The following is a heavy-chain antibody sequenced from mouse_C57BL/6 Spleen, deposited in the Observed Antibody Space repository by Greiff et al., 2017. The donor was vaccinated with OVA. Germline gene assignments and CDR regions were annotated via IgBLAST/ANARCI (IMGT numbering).Heavy chain of an antibody. CDR2: IRNKANGYTT. J-gene: IGHJ2*01. CDR3: ARYTGYDYDY. D-gene: IGHD2-4*01. Sequence: EVHLVESGGGLVQPGGSLSLSCAASGFTFTDYYMSWVRQPPGKALEWLGFIRNKANGYTTEYSASVKGRFTISRDNSQSILYLQMNALRAEDSATYYCARYTGYDYDYWGQGTTLTVSS. V-gene: IGHV7-3*01. CDR1: GFTFTDYY.